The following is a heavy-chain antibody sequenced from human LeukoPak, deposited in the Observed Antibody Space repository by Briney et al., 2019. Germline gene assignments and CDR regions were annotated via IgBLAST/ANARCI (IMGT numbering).Heavy chain of an antibody. CDR2: IKSKTDGGTT. CDR1: GFTFSSYE. D-gene: IGHD7-27*01. V-gene: IGHV3-15*01. Sequence: GGSLRLSCAASGFTFSSYEMNWVRQAPGKGLEWVGRIKSKTDGGTTDYAAPVKGRFTFSRDDSKNTLYLQMNSLKTEDTAVYYYTTSNWGERYFDLWGRGTLVTVSS. J-gene: IGHJ2*01. CDR3: TTSNWGERYFDL.